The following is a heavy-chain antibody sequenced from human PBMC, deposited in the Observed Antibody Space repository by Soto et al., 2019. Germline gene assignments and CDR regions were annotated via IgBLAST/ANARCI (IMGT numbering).Heavy chain of an antibody. V-gene: IGHV3-7*03. CDR2: VPQDGVDG. Sequence: KLVESGGGLVQPGDSLRLSCEVSGFTFSMYSMSWVRQTPGKGLEWVAKVPQDGVDGHYADSVKGRFTISRDNGKNSRCLQMNILRAEDTAVYYCARVQLILPAHDLLYGSDVWGQGATVTVSS. D-gene: IGHD2-21*02. J-gene: IGHJ6*02. CDR3: ARVQLILPAHDLLYGSDV. CDR1: GFTFSMYS.